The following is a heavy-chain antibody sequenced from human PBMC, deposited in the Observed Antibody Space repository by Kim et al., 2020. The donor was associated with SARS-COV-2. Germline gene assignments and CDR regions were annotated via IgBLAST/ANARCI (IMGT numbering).Heavy chain of an antibody. CDR3: AREMMRIAAPFDY. V-gene: IGHV3-33*01. Sequence: YADSVKGRFTISRDNSKNTLYLQMNSLRAEDTAVYYCAREMMRIAAPFDYWGQGTLVTVSS. J-gene: IGHJ4*02. D-gene: IGHD6-13*01.